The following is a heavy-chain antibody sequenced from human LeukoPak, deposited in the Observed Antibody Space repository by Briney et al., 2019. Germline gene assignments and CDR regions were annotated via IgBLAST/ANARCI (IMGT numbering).Heavy chain of an antibody. CDR3: ARDSISDYGDFMAFDI. CDR1: GLTFSSYS. D-gene: IGHD4-17*01. V-gene: IGHV3-48*02. Sequence: GGSLRLSCAASGLTFSSYSMNWVRQAPGKGLEWVSYISSSSSTIYYADSVKGRFTISRDNAKNSLYLQMNSLRDEDTAVYYCARDSISDYGDFMAFDIWGQGTMVTVSS. CDR2: ISSSSSTI. J-gene: IGHJ3*02.